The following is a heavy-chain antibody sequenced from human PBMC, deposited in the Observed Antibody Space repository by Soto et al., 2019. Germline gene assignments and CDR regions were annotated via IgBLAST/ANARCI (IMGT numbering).Heavy chain of an antibody. D-gene: IGHD3-16*01. V-gene: IGHV1-8*01. J-gene: IGHJ6*02. CDR3: ASEGVRGMDV. CDR2: MNPNSANT. CDR1: GYTFISYD. Sequence: QVQLVQSGAEAKKPGASVKVSCKASGYTFISYDINWVRQATGQGLEWMGWMNPNSANTGYAQKFQGRVTMTRNTSISTAYTELSSLGSEDTAVYYCASEGVRGMDVWGQGTTVTVSS.